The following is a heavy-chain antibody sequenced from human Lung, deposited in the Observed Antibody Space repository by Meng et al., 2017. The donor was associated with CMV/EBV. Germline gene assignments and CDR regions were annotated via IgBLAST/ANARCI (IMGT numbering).Heavy chain of an antibody. CDR1: RFTFSHYG. CDR2: ISATGDTI. CDR3: ARDRDTHYCYSDSCYGLAY. V-gene: IGHV3-48*04. D-gene: IGHD2/OR15-2a*01. Sequence: GESXKISCAASRFTFSHYGMHWVRQAPGKGLEWISYISATGDTIHYADSVKGRFTVSRDNTKSSVYLRMNSLGAEDTAVYYCARDRDTHYCYSDSCYGLAYXGQGTLVTVSS. J-gene: IGHJ4*02.